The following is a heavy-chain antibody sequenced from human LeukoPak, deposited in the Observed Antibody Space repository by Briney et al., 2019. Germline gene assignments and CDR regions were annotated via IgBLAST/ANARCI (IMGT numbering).Heavy chain of an antibody. D-gene: IGHD2/OR15-2a*01. CDR1: GGSISSSSYD. V-gene: IGHV4-39*07. CDR3: ARAGIAFDDAFDI. CDR2: IYYSGST. J-gene: IGHJ3*02. Sequence: SETLSLTCTVSGGSISSSSYDWGWIRQPPGKGLDGIGSIYYSGSTYYNPSLKSRVTISVDTSKNQFSLKLSSVPAADTALYYCARAGIAFDDAFDIWGQGTMVTVSS.